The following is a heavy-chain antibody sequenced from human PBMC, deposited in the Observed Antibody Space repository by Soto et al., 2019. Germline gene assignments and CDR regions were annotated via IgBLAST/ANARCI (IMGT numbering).Heavy chain of an antibody. D-gene: IGHD2-15*01. CDR1: GGTFSSYT. CDR3: AVGCGYCSGGNCYSLDS. CDR2: IIPILGLA. Sequence: QVQLVQSGAEVKKPGSSVKVSCKASGGTFSSYTISWVRQAPGQGLEWMGRIIPILGLANYAQKFQGRVTIATDKSTSTAYMELSSLRSEDKAVYYCAVGCGYCSGGNCYSLDSWGQGTLVTVFS. V-gene: IGHV1-69*02. J-gene: IGHJ4*02.